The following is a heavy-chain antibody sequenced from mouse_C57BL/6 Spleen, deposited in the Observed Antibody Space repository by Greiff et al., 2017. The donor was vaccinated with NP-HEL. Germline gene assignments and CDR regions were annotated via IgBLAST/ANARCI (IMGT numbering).Heavy chain of an antibody. Sequence: QVQLQQPGAELVMPGASVKLSCKASGYTFTSYWMHWVKQRPGQGLEWIGEIDPSDSYTNYNQKFKGKSTLTVEKSSSTADMQLSSLTSEDSAVYYCARGTTVVADYWGQGTTLTVSS. V-gene: IGHV1-69*01. CDR1: GYTFTSYW. CDR2: IDPSDSYT. CDR3: ARGTTVVADY. D-gene: IGHD1-1*01. J-gene: IGHJ2*01.